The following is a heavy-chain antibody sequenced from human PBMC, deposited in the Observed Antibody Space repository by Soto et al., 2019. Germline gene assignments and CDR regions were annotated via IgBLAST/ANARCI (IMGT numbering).Heavy chain of an antibody. CDR1: GFSVSSNY. CDR3: ARSIEAARDGMDV. V-gene: IGHV3-66*01. Sequence: GGSLRLSCAASGFSVSSNYMSWIRQAPEKGLEWVSVVYRSGDANYADSVKGRFTISRDNAENSLYLQMNSLRDEDTAVYYCARSIEAARDGMDVWGQGTTVTVSS. CDR2: VYRSGDA. J-gene: IGHJ6*02. D-gene: IGHD1-26*01.